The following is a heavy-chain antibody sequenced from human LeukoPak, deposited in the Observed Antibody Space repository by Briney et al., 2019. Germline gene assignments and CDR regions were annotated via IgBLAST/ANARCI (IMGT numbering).Heavy chain of an antibody. CDR1: GYTFTSYY. J-gene: IGHJ4*02. D-gene: IGHD6-19*01. Sequence: GASVKVSCKASGYTFTSYYMHWVRQAPGQGLEWMGIINPSGGSTSYAQKFQGRVTMTRDTSTGTVYMELSSLRSEDTAVYYCARRYSSGWYLDYWGQGTLVTVSS. CDR3: ARRYSSGWYLDY. V-gene: IGHV1-46*01. CDR2: INPSGGST.